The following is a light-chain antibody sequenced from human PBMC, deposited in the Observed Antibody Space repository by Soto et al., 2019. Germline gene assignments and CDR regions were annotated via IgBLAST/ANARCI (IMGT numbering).Light chain of an antibody. V-gene: IGLV1-44*01. CDR2: SNN. CDR3: AAWDDSLNGVV. Sequence: QSVLTQPPSASGTPGQRVTISCSGSSSNIGSNTVNWYQQLPGTAPKLLIYSNNQRPSGVPDRFSGSKYGTSASLAISGLKSEDEADYYCAAWDDSLNGVVFGGGTTLTVL. J-gene: IGLJ2*01. CDR1: SSNIGSNT.